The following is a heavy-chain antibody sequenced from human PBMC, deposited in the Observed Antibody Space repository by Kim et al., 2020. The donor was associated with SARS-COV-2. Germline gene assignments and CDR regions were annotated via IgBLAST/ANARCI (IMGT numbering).Heavy chain of an antibody. J-gene: IGHJ4*02. V-gene: IGHV4-34*01. CDR2: INHSGST. CDR1: GGSFSGYY. D-gene: IGHD3-10*01. CDR3: ARVLLWFRETYDY. Sequence: SETLSLTCAVYGGSFSGYYWSWIRQPPGKGLEWIGEINHSGSTNYNPSLKSRVTISVDTSKNQFSLKLSSVTAADTAVYYCARVLLWFRETYDYWGQGTLVTVSS.